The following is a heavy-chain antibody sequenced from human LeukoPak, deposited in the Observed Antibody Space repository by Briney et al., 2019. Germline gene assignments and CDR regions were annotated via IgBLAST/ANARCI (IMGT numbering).Heavy chain of an antibody. CDR3: ARGEGSGDERDYYYYYMDV. J-gene: IGHJ6*03. CDR1: GGTFSSYA. Sequence: SVKVSCKASGGTFSSYAISWVRQAPGQGLEWMGGIIPNFGTANYAQKFQGRVTITTDESTSTAYMELSSLRSEDTAVYYCARGEGSGDERDYYYYYMDVWGTGTTVTVSS. CDR2: IIPNFGTA. V-gene: IGHV1-69*05. D-gene: IGHD5-12*01.